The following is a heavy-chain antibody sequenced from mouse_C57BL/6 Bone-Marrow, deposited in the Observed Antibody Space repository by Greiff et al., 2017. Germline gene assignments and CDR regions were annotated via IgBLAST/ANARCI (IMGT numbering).Heavy chain of an antibody. J-gene: IGHJ3*01. D-gene: IGHD2-5*01. CDR1: GYAFTNYL. V-gene: IGHV1-54*01. CDR3: TRNLYSKWDY. CDR2: INPGSGGT. Sequence: VQLQQSGAELVRPGTSVKVSCKASGYAFTNYLIAWVKQRPGQGLEWIGVINPGSGGTNYNEKFKGKATLTADKSSSTAYMQLSSLTSEDSAVYLCTRNLYSKWDYWGQGTLLTVSA.